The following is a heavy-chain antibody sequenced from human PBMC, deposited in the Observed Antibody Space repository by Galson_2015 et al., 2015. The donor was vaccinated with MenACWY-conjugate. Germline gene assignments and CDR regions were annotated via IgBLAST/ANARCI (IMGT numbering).Heavy chain of an antibody. D-gene: IGHD6-19*01. J-gene: IGHJ4*02. Sequence: SVKVSCKASGYTFISYGITWVRQAPGQGLEWMGRIRVSNGDTKFAQSFQDRVSMIADTSTDTAYMELRNLRSDDTALYYCARYSSLYDSFDSWGRGPLVTVSS. CDR2: IRVSNGDT. CDR1: GYTFISYG. V-gene: IGHV1-18*01. CDR3: ARYSSLYDSFDS.